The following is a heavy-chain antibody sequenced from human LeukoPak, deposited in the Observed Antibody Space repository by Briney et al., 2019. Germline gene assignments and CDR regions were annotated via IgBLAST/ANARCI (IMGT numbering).Heavy chain of an antibody. J-gene: IGHJ6*03. CDR2: MNPNSGNT. Sequence: ASVKVSCKASGYTFTSYDINWVRQATGQGLEWMGWMNPNSGNTGYAQKFQGRVTITRNTSISTAYTELSSLRSEDTAVYYCARSKVATKGVDYYYYMDVWGKGTTVTVSS. D-gene: IGHD5-12*01. CDR1: GYTFTSYD. CDR3: ARSKVATKGVDYYYYMDV. V-gene: IGHV1-8*03.